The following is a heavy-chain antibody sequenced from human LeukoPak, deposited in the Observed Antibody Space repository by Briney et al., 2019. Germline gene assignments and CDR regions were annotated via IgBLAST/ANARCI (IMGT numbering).Heavy chain of an antibody. CDR2: IRYDGSNK. CDR1: GFTFSSYG. CDR3: AKDDYSGYDQTFDY. V-gene: IGHV3-30*02. D-gene: IGHD5-12*01. Sequence: PGGSLRLSCAASGFTFSSYGMHWVRQAPGKGLEWVAFIRYDGSNKYYADSVKGRFTISRDNSKNTLYLQMNSLRAEDTAVYYCAKDDYSGYDQTFDYWGQGTLVTVSS. J-gene: IGHJ4*02.